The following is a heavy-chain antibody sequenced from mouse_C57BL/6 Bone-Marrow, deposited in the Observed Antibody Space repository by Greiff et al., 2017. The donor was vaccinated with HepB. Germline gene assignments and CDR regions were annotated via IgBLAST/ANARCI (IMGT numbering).Heavy chain of an antibody. J-gene: IGHJ2*01. CDR2: ISSGSSTI. Sequence: EVKLMESGGGLVKPGGSLKLSCAASGFTFSDYGMHWVRQAPEKGLEWVAYISSGSSTIYYADTVKGRFTISRDNAKNTLFLQMTSLRSEDTAMYYCAREDDYLYFDYWGQGTTLTVSS. CDR1: GFTFSDYG. CDR3: AREDDYLYFDY. D-gene: IGHD2-4*01. V-gene: IGHV5-17*01.